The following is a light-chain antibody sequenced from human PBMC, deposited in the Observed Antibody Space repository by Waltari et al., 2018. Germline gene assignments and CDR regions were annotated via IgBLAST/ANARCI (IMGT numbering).Light chain of an antibody. J-gene: IGKJ1*01. Sequence: IVMTQSPLSLPVTPGEPASISCRSGQSLLHSNGNTYLDWYLQKPGQSPRLLFSLAFNRASGVPDRFSGSGSGTDFTLQISRVEAEDVGVYYCMQSLQTPRTFGQGTKLEIK. V-gene: IGKV2-28*01. CDR2: LAF. CDR1: QSLLHSNGNTY. CDR3: MQSLQTPRT.